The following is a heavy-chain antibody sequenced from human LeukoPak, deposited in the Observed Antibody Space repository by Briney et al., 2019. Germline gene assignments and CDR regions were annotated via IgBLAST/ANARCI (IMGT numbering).Heavy chain of an antibody. Sequence: PGGSLRLSCAASGFIFSSYAMSWVRQAPGKGLEWVSAISGGGGSTYYADSAKGRFTISRDNSKNTLYLQMNSLRADDTAVYYCAKDGWDLRAYFDYWGQGTLVTVSS. CDR1: GFIFSSYA. CDR3: AKDGWDLRAYFDY. D-gene: IGHD1-26*01. CDR2: ISGGGGST. V-gene: IGHV3-23*01. J-gene: IGHJ4*02.